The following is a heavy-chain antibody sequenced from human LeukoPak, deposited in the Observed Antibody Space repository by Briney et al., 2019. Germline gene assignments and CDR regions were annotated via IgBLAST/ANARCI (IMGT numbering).Heavy chain of an antibody. CDR2: IYHSGST. J-gene: IGHJ4*02. CDR3: ARHRALRLNLDY. CDR1: GYSINNGYY. Sequence: SETLSLTCAVSGYSINNGYYWGWIRQPPGKGLEWIASIYHSGSTHYNPSLKSRVTISVDTSKNQFSLKLSSVTAADTAVYYCARHRALRLNLDYWGQGTLVTVSS. V-gene: IGHV4-38-2*01.